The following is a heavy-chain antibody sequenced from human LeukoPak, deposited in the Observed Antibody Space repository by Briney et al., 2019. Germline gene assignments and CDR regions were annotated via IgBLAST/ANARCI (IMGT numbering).Heavy chain of an antibody. CDR1: GYTFTSYG. D-gene: IGHD6-19*01. Sequence: GASVKVSCKASGYTFTSYGISWVRQAPGEGLEWMGWISAYNGNTNYAQKLQGRVTMTTDTSTSTAYMELSSLRSEDTAVYYCARERDSSGLFDYWGQGTLVTVSS. V-gene: IGHV1-18*01. J-gene: IGHJ4*02. CDR3: ARERDSSGLFDY. CDR2: ISAYNGNT.